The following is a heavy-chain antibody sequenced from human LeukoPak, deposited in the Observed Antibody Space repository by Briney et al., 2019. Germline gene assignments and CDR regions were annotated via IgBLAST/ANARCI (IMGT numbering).Heavy chain of an antibody. Sequence: PSETLSLTCAVSGGSISSSNWWSWVRQPPGKGLEWIGEIYHSGSTNYNPSLKSRVTISVDKSKNQFSLKLSSVTAADTAVYYCARDRASYSSGWYRSFDYWGQGTLVTVSS. CDR3: ARDRASYSSGWYRSFDY. J-gene: IGHJ4*02. V-gene: IGHV4-4*02. CDR1: GGSISSSNW. D-gene: IGHD6-19*01. CDR2: IYHSGST.